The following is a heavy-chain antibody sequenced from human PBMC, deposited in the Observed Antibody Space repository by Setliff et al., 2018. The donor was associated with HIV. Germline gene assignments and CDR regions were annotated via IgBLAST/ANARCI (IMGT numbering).Heavy chain of an antibody. Sequence: SETLSLTCAVYDGSFNDYYWTWIRQPPGKGLEWIGEIDHSGSTKYHASLKSRVTISIDTSKNQISLKLSSVTAADTAVYYCARGLNYYGSGSYLPLGYRGQGTLVTVSS. CDR3: ARGLNYYGSGSYLPLGY. J-gene: IGHJ4*02. CDR2: IDHSGST. CDR1: DGSFNDYY. V-gene: IGHV4-34*01. D-gene: IGHD3-10*01.